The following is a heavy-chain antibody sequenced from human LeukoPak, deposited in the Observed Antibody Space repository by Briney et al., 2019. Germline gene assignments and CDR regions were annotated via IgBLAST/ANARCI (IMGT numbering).Heavy chain of an antibody. D-gene: IGHD5/OR15-5a*01. CDR2: LDPEDGAT. J-gene: IGHJ4*02. V-gene: IGHV1-24*01. Sequence: ASVKVSCKVSGDTLIELAIHWVRQAPGKGLEWMGGLDPEDGATMYAQKFEGRVSTTEDTTTDTAYMELSSVRSEDTAVYYCARGFHSTKDDYWGQGTLVTVSS. CDR3: ARGFHSTKDDY. CDR1: GDTLIELA.